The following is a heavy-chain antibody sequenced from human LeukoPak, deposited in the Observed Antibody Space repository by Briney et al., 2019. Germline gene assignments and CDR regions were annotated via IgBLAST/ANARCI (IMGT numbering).Heavy chain of an antibody. Sequence: GASVKVSCKASGYTFTSYGISGVRQAPGQGLEWMGWINPNSGGTNYAQKFQGRVTMTRDTSISTAYMELSRLRSDDTAVYYCARDLVRGSGSYYTSSGDYWGQGNLVTVSS. CDR2: INPNSGGT. CDR1: GYTFTSYG. V-gene: IGHV1-2*02. CDR3: ARDLVRGSGSYYTSSGDY. J-gene: IGHJ4*02. D-gene: IGHD3-10*01.